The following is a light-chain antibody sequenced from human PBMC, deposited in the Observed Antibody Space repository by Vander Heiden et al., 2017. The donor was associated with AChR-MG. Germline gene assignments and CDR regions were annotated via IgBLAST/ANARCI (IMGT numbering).Light chain of an antibody. V-gene: IGKV3-15*01. CDR3: QQYKRWPLT. CDR1: ESVTSD. CDR2: GAS. Sequence: ETLMTQSPAPLSVSPGETATLSCRASESVTSDLAWYQQKGGQAPRLLIYGASRRATGIPPRFSGSGSETEFTLTISSVQSEDFAVYHCQQYKRWPLTFGGGTKVDIK. J-gene: IGKJ4*01.